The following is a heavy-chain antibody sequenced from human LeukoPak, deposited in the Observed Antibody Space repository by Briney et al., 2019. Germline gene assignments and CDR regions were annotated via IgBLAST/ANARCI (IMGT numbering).Heavy chain of an antibody. CDR2: IRSTANGYAT. J-gene: IGHJ6*04. V-gene: IGHV3-73*01. Sequence: GGSLRLSCAASGFTFSGSALHWVRQASGKGLEWVGRIRSTANGYATAYAASVKGRFTISRDDSKNTLYLQMNSLKTEDTAVYYCTTEWVVGATTILWGKGTTVTVSS. CDR1: GFTFSGSA. D-gene: IGHD1-26*01. CDR3: TTEWVVGATTIL.